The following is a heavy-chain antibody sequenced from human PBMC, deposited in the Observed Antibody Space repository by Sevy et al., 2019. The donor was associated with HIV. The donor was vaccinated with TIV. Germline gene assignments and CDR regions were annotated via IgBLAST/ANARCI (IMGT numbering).Heavy chain of an antibody. CDR3: ARANSGSFDY. Sequence: GGSLRLSCAASGFSFSTYWMHWVRQAPGKGLEWVANIKQDESEKYYVASVKGRFTISRDNAKNSLYLQMNSPRPGDTAVYYCARANSGSFDYWGQGTLVTVSS. J-gene: IGHJ4*02. V-gene: IGHV3-7*04. D-gene: IGHD3-22*01. CDR2: IKQDESEK. CDR1: GFSFSTYW.